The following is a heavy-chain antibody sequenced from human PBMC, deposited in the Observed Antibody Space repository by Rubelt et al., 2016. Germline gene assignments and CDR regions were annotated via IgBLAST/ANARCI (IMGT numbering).Heavy chain of an antibody. D-gene: IGHD2/OR15-2a*01. CDR1: GDSISNDYH. Sequence: QVQLQESGPGLVKPSETLSLTCTVSGDSISNDYHWGWIRQTPGKGLEWIGSIYYTGRTYYPPSLRSRVSMSADTSKNQYSVNLSSVTAADTAVYYCARQLSNNLWAFDQWGQGTLVTVSS. J-gene: IGHJ4*02. V-gene: IGHV4-39*01. CDR2: IYYTGRT. CDR3: ARQLSNNLWAFDQ.